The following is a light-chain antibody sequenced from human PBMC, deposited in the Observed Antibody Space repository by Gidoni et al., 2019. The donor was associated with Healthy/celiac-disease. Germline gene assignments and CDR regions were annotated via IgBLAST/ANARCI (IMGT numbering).Light chain of an antibody. V-gene: IGKV3-11*01. Sequence: ETAFTQSSATLYLSPGASATLHGSASQSVSSYLAWYQQTPLQAPSLLIYDASNRATGIPARFGGRGSGTVFTLTISSVAPEVFAVYCYQQRSNSPLTFGGGTKVEIK. J-gene: IGKJ4*01. CDR2: DAS. CDR1: QSVSSY. CDR3: QQRSNSPLT.